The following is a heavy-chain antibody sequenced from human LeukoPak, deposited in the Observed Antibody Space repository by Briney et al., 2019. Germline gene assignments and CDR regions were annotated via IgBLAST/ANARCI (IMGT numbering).Heavy chain of an antibody. V-gene: IGHV4-4*02. Sequence: KPSETLFLTCGGSGXSGSRTNWGTWIRQPPGKGLEWIGEVHLDGRTNFNPSLKSRLTMSVDLSDNHVSLKLTSVTAADTAVYYCAREGGFYRPLDYSGQGTLVTVSS. CDR2: VHLDGRT. CDR1: GXSGSRTNW. CDR3: AREGGFYRPLDY. J-gene: IGHJ4*02. D-gene: IGHD6-25*01.